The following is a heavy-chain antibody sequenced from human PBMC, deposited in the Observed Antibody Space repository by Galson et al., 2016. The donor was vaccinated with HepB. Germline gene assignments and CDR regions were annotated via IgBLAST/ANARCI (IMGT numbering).Heavy chain of an antibody. J-gene: IGHJ4*02. CDR1: DDSIRSSY. CDR2: VFYTGST. CDR3: ARAMSTHLSSFDPFDS. V-gene: IGHV4-59*01. D-gene: IGHD6-6*01. Sequence: SETLSLTCTVSDDSIRSSYWSWIRQPPGKGLEWIGYVFYTGSTNYNPSLRSRVTISVDTSKSQLSLTLRSVTAADTALYYCARAMSTHLSSFDPFDSWGQGTLVTVSS.